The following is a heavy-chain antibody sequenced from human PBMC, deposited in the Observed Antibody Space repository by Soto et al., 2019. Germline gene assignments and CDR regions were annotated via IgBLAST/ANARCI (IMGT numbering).Heavy chain of an antibody. Sequence: ASVKVSCKASGYTFTSYDINWVRQATGQGLEWMGRIIPILGIANYAQKFQGRVTITADKSTSTAYMELSSLRSEDTAVYYCARERMLVDYGSGSYYYYMDVWGKGTTVTVSS. J-gene: IGHJ6*03. CDR3: ARERMLVDYGSGSYYYYMDV. CDR1: GYTFTSYD. V-gene: IGHV1-69*04. CDR2: IIPILGIA. D-gene: IGHD3-10*01.